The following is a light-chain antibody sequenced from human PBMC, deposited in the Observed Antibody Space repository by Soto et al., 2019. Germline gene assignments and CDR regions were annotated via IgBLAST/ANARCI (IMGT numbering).Light chain of an antibody. CDR1: QSLQHSNGYNY. Sequence: DIVMTQSPLSLPFTPGEPSSISCRSSQSLQHSNGYNYLDWYLQKPGQSPHLLIYLGSNRVSGVPDRFSGSGSGTDFTLKISRVEAEDVGVYYCMQALQTPTFGQGTKVDI. J-gene: IGKJ1*01. CDR3: MQALQTPT. V-gene: IGKV2-28*01. CDR2: LGS.